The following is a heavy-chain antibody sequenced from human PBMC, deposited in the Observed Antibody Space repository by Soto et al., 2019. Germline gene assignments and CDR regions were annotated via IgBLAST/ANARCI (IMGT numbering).Heavy chain of an antibody. J-gene: IGHJ4*02. V-gene: IGHV4-4*02. D-gene: IGHD3-3*01. Sequence: VQLQESGPGLVKPSGTLSLTCAVSGDSMSNTNWWHWDRQPPGKVLEWIGENYHSGSTNYNPPLKIRVTMSVDKSKNEFPLNLTPVTAADTALYYCAQRTLRRLRFLDTHCGQRTLVSVS. CDR3: AQRTLRRLRFLDTH. CDR1: GDSMSNTNW. CDR2: NYHSGST.